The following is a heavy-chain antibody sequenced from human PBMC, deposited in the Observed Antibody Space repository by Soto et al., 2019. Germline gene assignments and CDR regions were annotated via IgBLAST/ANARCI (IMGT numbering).Heavy chain of an antibody. J-gene: IGHJ4*02. CDR1: CDSLDSGDSY. CDR3: ARGVYADYSYYFEY. V-gene: IGHV4-30-4*01. D-gene: IGHD4-17*01. Sequence: PSETVSLTCTFSCDSLDSGDSYWSWIRQPPGKGLEWIGYIYHYGSTSYNPSLKSRLIISVDTSKNQFSLKVSSVTGADTAVYYCARGVYADYSYYFEYWGQGALVTVSS. CDR2: IYHYGST.